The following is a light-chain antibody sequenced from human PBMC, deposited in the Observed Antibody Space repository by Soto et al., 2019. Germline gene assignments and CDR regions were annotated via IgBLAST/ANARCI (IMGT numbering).Light chain of an antibody. CDR1: QSINSY. V-gene: IGKV1-39*01. CDR2: DTS. CDR3: QQTYSIPYT. J-gene: IGKJ2*01. Sequence: DIPMTQSPSSLSASVGDRVAITCRASQSINSYLNWYRQKPGKAPKPLIYDTSNLQDGVPSRFSGSGSGTDFTLTITSVQPEDFAAYFCQQTYSIPYTFGQGTKLEIK.